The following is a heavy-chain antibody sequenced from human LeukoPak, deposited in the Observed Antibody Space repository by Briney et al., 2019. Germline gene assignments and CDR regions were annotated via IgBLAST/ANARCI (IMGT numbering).Heavy chain of an antibody. Sequence: GGSLRLSCAASGFNFGSYSMTWVRQAPGKGLEWVSVISADSATTFYADSVKGRFTISRDNAKNTVFLQMSSLRAEDTALYYCARKSASGNYPLDYWGQGTLVIVSS. V-gene: IGHV3-23*01. CDR2: ISADSATT. CDR1: GFNFGSYS. CDR3: ARKSASGNYPLDY. J-gene: IGHJ4*02. D-gene: IGHD3-10*01.